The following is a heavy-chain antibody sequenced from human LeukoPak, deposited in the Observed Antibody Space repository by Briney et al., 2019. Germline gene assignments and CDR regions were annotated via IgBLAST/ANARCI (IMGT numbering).Heavy chain of an antibody. V-gene: IGHV1-8*01. CDR2: MNPNSGNT. CDR1: GYTFTSYD. CDR3: AKDGGLWVSAHWGDS. D-gene: IGHD7-27*01. J-gene: IGHJ4*02. Sequence: GASVKVSCKASGYTFTSYDINWVRQATGQGLEWMGWMNPNSGNTGYAQKFQGRVTMTRNTSISTAYMELSSLRAEDTAVYYCAKDGGLWVSAHWGDSWGRGTLVTVPS.